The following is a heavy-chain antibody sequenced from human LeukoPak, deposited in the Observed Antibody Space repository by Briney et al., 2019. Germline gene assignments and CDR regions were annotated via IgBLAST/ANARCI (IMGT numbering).Heavy chain of an antibody. V-gene: IGHV3-20*04. J-gene: IGHJ6*02. CDR1: GFTFDDYG. Sequence: GGSLRLSCAASGFTFDDYGMSWVRQAPGKGLEWVSGINWNGDSTGYADSVKGRFTTSRDNAKNSLYLQMNSLRAEDTAVYYCAKLPSLFSSGGYYYYGMDVWGQGTTVTVSS. CDR2: INWNGDST. D-gene: IGHD4-23*01. CDR3: AKLPSLFSSGGYYYYGMDV.